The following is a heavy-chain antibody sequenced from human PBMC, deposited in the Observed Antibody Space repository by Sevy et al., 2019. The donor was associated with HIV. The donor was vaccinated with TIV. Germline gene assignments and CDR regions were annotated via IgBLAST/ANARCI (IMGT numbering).Heavy chain of an antibody. D-gene: IGHD1-26*01. CDR2: FDPEDGET. V-gene: IGHV1-24*01. J-gene: IGHJ4*02. CDR1: GYTLTELS. CDR3: ATVAPRIVGATLDY. Sequence: ASVKVSCKVSGYTLTELSMHWVRQAPGKGLEWMGGFDPEDGETIYAQKFQGRVTMTEDTSTETAYMELSSLRSEDTAVYYCATVAPRIVGATLDYWGQGTLVTVSS.